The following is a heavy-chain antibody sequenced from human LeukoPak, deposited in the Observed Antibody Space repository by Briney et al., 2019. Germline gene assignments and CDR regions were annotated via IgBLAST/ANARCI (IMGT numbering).Heavy chain of an antibody. CDR3: ARHSPTLNWFDP. D-gene: IGHD2-21*01. CDR1: GYSFTSYW. Sequence: KNGESLKISCKGSGYSFTSYWISWVRQMPGKGLEWMGRIDPSDSYTNYSPSFQGHVTISADTSISTAYLQWSSLKASDTAMYYCARHSPTLNWFDPWGQGTLVTVSS. J-gene: IGHJ5*02. V-gene: IGHV5-10-1*01. CDR2: IDPSDSYT.